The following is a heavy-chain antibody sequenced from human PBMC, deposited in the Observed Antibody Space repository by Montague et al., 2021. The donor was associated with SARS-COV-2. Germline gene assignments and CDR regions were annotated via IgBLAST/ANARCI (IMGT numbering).Heavy chain of an antibody. J-gene: IGHJ3*02. CDR3: ARGSGWMGNAFDI. Sequence: SETLSLTCTVSGGSISSYYWSWIRQPPGKGLEWIGYIYYSGGINYNPSLKSRVTISVDTSKNQFSLKLSSVTAADTAVYYCARGSGWMGNAFDIWGQGTMVTVSS. D-gene: IGHD6-19*01. V-gene: IGHV4-59*01. CDR2: IYYSGGI. CDR1: GGSISSYY.